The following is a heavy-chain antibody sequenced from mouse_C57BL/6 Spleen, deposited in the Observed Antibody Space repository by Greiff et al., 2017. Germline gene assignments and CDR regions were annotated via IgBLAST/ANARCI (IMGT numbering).Heavy chain of an antibody. CDR3: ARTCYYYAMDY. V-gene: IGHV1-26*01. CDR1: GYTFTDYY. J-gene: IGHJ4*01. CDR2: INPNNGGT. Sequence: EVQLQQSGPELVKPGASVKISCKASGYTFTDYYMNWVKQSPGKSLEWIGDINPNNGGTSYNQKFKGKATLTVDKSSSTAYMELRSLTSEDSAVYYCARTCYYYAMDYWGQGTSVTVSA.